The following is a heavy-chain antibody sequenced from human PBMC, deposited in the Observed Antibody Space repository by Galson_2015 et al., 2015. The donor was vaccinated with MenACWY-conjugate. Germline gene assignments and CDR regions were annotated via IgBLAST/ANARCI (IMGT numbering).Heavy chain of an antibody. CDR2: INHSGST. J-gene: IGHJ6*03. CDR1: GGSFSGSY. CDR3: ARGVDIVVVPAAHYYMDV. Sequence: SETLSLTCAVYGGSFSGSYWSWIRQPPGKGLEWIGEINHSGSTNYNPSLKSRVTISVDTSRNQFSLKLSSVTAADTAVYYCARGVDIVVVPAAHYYMDVWGKGTTVTVSS. D-gene: IGHD2-2*01. V-gene: IGHV4-34*01.